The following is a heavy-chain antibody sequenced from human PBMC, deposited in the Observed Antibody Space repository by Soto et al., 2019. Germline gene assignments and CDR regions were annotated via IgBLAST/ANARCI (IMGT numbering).Heavy chain of an antibody. D-gene: IGHD3-9*01. J-gene: IGHJ4*02. Sequence: EVQLVESGGGLVQPGGSLKLSCAASGFTFSGSAMHWVRQASGKGLEWVGRIRSKANNYATAYAASVKDRFTTSRDNSKNTAYLQMSSLKIEDTAVYYCTYFDAAAGVDYWGQGTLVTVSS. V-gene: IGHV3-73*02. CDR2: IRSKANNYAT. CDR1: GFTFSGSA. CDR3: TYFDAAAGVDY.